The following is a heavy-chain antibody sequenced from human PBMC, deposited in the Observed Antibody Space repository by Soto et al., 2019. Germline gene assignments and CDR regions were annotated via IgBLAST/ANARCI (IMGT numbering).Heavy chain of an antibody. V-gene: IGHV3-23*01. CDR3: AKAARYYDFWSGFSGNPSYYFDY. Sequence: GGSLRLSCAASGFTFSSYAMSWVRQAPGKGLEWVSAISGSGGSTYYADSVKGRFTISRDNSKNTLYLQMNSLRAEDTAVYYCAKAARYYDFWSGFSGNPSYYFDYWGQGTLVTVSS. J-gene: IGHJ4*02. D-gene: IGHD3-3*01. CDR2: ISGSGGST. CDR1: GFTFSSYA.